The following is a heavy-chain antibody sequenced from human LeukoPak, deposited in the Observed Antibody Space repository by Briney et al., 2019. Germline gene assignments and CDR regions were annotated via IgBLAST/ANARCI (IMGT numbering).Heavy chain of an antibody. CDR3: ARAAPYSSGWYFYYYGMDV. J-gene: IGHJ6*02. Sequence: ASVKVSRKASGYTFTGYYMHWVRQAPGQGLEWMGWINPNSGGTNYAQKFRGWVTMTRDTSISTAYMELSRLRSDDTAVYYCARAAPYSSGWYFYYYGMDVWGQGTTVTVSS. V-gene: IGHV1-2*04. D-gene: IGHD6-19*01. CDR2: INPNSGGT. CDR1: GYTFTGYY.